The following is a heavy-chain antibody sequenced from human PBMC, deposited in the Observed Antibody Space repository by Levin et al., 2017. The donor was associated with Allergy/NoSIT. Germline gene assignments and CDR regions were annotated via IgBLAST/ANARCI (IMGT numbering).Heavy chain of an antibody. CDR1: GYTFTSYG. Sequence: GESLKISCKASGYTFTSYGISWVRQAPGQGLEWMGWISAYNGNTNYAQKLQGRVTMTTDTSTSTAYMELRSLRSDDTAVYYWARESFRSSGWYLVGTDPFDYWGQGTLVTVSS. J-gene: IGHJ4*02. CDR2: ISAYNGNT. CDR3: ARESFRSSGWYLVGTDPFDY. D-gene: IGHD6-19*01. V-gene: IGHV1-18*01.